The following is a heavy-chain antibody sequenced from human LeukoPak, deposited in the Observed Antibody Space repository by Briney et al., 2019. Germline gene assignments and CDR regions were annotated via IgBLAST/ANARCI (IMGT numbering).Heavy chain of an antibody. D-gene: IGHD3-10*01. V-gene: IGHV1-2*02. CDR1: GYTFTGYF. Sequence: ASVKVSCKASGYTFTGYFIHWVRQAPGQGLEWMGWINPNSGGTEYAQKFQGRVTMTRNTSISTAYMELSSLRSEDTAVYYCARGAMVRGVIIWYYYYYYMDVWGKGTTVTISS. CDR3: ARGAMVRGVIIWYYYYYYMDV. CDR2: INPNSGGT. J-gene: IGHJ6*03.